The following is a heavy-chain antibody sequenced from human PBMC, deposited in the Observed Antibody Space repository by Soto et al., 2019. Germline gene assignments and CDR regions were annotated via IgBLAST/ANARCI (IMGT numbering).Heavy chain of an antibody. CDR3: ARGGWRQIDY. Sequence: QVQLQESGPGLVKPSETLSLTCSVSGGSIGSYYWSWIRQPPGKGLEWIGYIYYSGSTNYNPSLKSRVTISVDTSKNQLSLKLSSVTAADTAVYYCARGGWRQIDYWGQGTLDTVSS. J-gene: IGHJ4*02. D-gene: IGHD3-3*01. V-gene: IGHV4-59*08. CDR1: GGSIGSYY. CDR2: IYYSGST.